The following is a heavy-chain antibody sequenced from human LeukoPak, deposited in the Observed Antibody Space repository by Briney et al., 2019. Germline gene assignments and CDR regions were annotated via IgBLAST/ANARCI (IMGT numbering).Heavy chain of an antibody. CDR1: GGTFSSYA. D-gene: IGHD6-13*01. CDR2: ISAYNGNT. Sequence: ASVKVSCKASGGTFSSYAISWVRQAPGQGLEWMGWISAYNGNTNYAQKLQGRVTMTTDTSTSTAYMELRSLRSDDTAVYYCARDIAAAGRETDYWGQGTLVTVSS. V-gene: IGHV1-18*01. CDR3: ARDIAAAGRETDY. J-gene: IGHJ4*02.